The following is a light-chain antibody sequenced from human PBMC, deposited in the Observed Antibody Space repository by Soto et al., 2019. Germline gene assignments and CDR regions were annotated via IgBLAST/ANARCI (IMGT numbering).Light chain of an antibody. CDR1: QSVSSN. V-gene: IGKV3-15*01. J-gene: IGKJ1*01. CDR3: QQYNSYSRT. Sequence: EIVMTQSPATLSVSPGERATLSCRASQSVSSNLAWYQQKPGQAPRLLIYGASTRATGIPAKFSGGGSGTEFTLTISSLQPDDFATYYCQQYNSYSRTFGQGTKVDIK. CDR2: GAS.